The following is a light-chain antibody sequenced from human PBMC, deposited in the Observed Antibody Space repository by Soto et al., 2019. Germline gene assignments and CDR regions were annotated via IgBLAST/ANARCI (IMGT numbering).Light chain of an antibody. CDR2: DAS. J-gene: IGKJ4*01. V-gene: IGKV3-11*01. CDR1: QSVSSC. CDR3: QQRSNWPPIT. Sequence: EIVLTQSPATLSLSPGERATLSCRASQSVSSCLAWYQQKPGQAPRLLIYDASNRATGIPARFSGSGSGTDFTLTISSLEPEDFAVYYCQQRSNWPPITFGGGTKVDIK.